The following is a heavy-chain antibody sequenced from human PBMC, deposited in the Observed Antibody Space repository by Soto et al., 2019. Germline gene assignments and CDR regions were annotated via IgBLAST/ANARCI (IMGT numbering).Heavy chain of an antibody. CDR2: IRSKAYGGTT. Sequence: GGSLRLSCTSSGFTFGDYAMSWFRQAPGKGLEWVGRIRSKAYGGTTEHAASVKGRFTISRDDSKSIAYLQMNSLKTEYTALYYFNGFSGSDLNHYGMDVWGQGTTVTVSS. V-gene: IGHV3-49*03. D-gene: IGHD5-12*01. CDR1: GFTFGDYA. J-gene: IGHJ6*02. CDR3: NGFSGSDLNHYGMDV.